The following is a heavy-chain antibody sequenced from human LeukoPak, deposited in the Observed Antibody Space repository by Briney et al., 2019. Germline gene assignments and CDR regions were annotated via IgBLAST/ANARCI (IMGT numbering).Heavy chain of an antibody. CDR1: GGSISSYY. J-gene: IGHJ2*01. Sequence: SETLSLTCTVSGGSISSYYWNWIRQPPGKGLEWIGSIYYSGSTYYNPSLKSRVTISVDTSKNQFSLELSSVTAADTAVYYCARRGYYDSRGYFDLWGRGTLVTVSS. D-gene: IGHD3-22*01. CDR3: ARRGYYDSRGYFDL. V-gene: IGHV4-59*05. CDR2: IYYSGST.